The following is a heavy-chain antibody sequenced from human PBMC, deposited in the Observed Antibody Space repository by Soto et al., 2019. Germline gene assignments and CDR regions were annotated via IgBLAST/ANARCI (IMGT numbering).Heavy chain of an antibody. Sequence: QVQLVQSGAEVKKPGSSVKVSCKASGGTFSSYAISWVRQAPGQGLEWMGGIIPIFGTANYAQKFQGRVAITADKSTSTAYMELSSLRSEDTALYYCTRGWETVGTTTPFAEWGQGTLVTVSS. CDR1: GGTFSSYA. CDR2: IIPIFGTA. CDR3: TRGWETVGTTTPFAE. V-gene: IGHV1-69*06. D-gene: IGHD1-26*01. J-gene: IGHJ4*02.